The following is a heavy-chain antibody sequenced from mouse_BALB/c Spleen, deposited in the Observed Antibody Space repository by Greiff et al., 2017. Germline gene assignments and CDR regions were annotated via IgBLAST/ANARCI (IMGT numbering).Heavy chain of an antibody. CDR2: IYPGDGDT. D-gene: IGHD2-13*01. CDR1: GYTFTSYW. V-gene: IGHV1-87*01. J-gene: IGHJ2*01. CDR3: ARDGDYHY. Sequence: QVQLQQSGAELARPGASVKLSCKASGYTFTSYWMQWVKQRPGQGLEWIGAIYPGDGDTRYTQKFKGKATLTADKSSSTAYMQLSSLASEDSAVYYCARDGDYHYWGQGTTLTVSS.